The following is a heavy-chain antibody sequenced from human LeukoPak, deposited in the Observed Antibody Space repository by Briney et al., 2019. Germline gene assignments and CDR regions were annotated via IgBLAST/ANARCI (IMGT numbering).Heavy chain of an antibody. CDR3: AKGAHRTPDIVVVVAPGAFDI. Sequence: GGSLRLSCAAPGFTFYCYALHWVRQAPGKGLGWGSGIFWDRGSIGYADSVKGRFTISRDNAKNSLYLQMNSLRAEDMALYYCAKGAHRTPDIVVVVAPGAFDIWGQGTMVTVSS. CDR1: GFTFYCYA. CDR2: IFWDRGSI. V-gene: IGHV3-9*03. J-gene: IGHJ3*02. D-gene: IGHD2-15*01.